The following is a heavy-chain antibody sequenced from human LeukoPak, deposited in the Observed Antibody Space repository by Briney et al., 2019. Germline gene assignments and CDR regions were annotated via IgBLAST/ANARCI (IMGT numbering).Heavy chain of an antibody. CDR3: AKGDYGSGSYRFYYYYYMDV. D-gene: IGHD3-10*01. V-gene: IGHV3-23*01. J-gene: IGHJ6*03. CDR2: ISGSGGST. CDR1: GFTFSSYA. Sequence: GGSLRLSCAASGFTFSSYAMSWVRQAPGKGLEWVSAISGSGGSTYYADSVKGQFTISRDNSKNTLYLQMNSLRAEDTAIYYCAKGDYGSGSYRFYYYYYMDVWGKGTTVTISS.